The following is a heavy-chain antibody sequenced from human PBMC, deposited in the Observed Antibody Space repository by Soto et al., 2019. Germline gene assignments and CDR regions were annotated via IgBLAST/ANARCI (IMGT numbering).Heavy chain of an antibody. CDR2: IIPIFGTA. V-gene: IGHV1-69*13. J-gene: IGHJ5*02. D-gene: IGHD2-8*01. Sequence: SVKVSCKASGYTFTGYYMHWVRQAPGQGLEWMGGIIPIFGTANYAQKFQGRVTITADESTSTAYMELSSLRSEDTAVYYCARSGGTDIVLMVSHAWFGPWGQGTLVTVSS. CDR3: ARSGGTDIVLMVSHAWFGP. CDR1: GYTFTGYY.